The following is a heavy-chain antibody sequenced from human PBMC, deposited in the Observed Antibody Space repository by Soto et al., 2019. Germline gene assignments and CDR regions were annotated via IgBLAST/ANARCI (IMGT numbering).Heavy chain of an antibody. CDR3: AKDLRAGSGYDFDY. V-gene: IGHV3-23*01. CDR1: GFTFTSYS. D-gene: IGHD5-12*01. CDR2: VNPGGYST. J-gene: IGHJ4*02. Sequence: EVQLLQSGGGLVQPVGSLRLSCAASGFTFTSYSMTWVRQTPGKGLEWVAAVNPGGYSTYYADSVKGRFTISRDNSNKNLYLQMNSLRAEDTAVYYCAKDLRAGSGYDFDYRDQGTLVTVSS.